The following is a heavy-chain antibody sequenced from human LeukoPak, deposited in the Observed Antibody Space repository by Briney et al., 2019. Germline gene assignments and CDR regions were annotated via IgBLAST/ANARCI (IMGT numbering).Heavy chain of an antibody. CDR2: ISSSSSYT. V-gene: IGHV3-11*06. CDR1: GFTFSDYY. D-gene: IGHD3-10*01. J-gene: IGHJ4*02. CDR3: ARDSRMSYYYGSGSYYTARYFDY. Sequence: GGSLRLSCAVSGFTFSDYYMSWIRQAPGKGLEWVSYISSSSSYTNYADSVKGRFTISRDNAKNSLYLQMNSLRAEDTAVYYCARDSRMSYYYGSGSYYTARYFDYWGQGTLVTVSS.